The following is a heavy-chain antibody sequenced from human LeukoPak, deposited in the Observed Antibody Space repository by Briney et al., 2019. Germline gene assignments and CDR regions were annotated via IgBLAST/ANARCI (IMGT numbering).Heavy chain of an antibody. CDR3: ARDRGAVTDVFDY. CDR2: IRSSGTTI. V-gene: IGHV3-11*04. J-gene: IGHJ4*02. CDR1: GFTFSDYY. D-gene: IGHD6-19*01. Sequence: PGGSLRLSCVASGFTFSDYYMSWIRQAPGKGLEWVSYIRSSGTTIHYADSVKGRFTISRDNAKNSLYLQMNSLRAEDTVVYYCARDRGAVTDVFDYWGQGTLVTVSS.